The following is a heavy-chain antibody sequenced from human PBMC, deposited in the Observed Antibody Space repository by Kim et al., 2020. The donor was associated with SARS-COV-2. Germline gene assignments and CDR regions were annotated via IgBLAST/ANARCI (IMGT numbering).Heavy chain of an antibody. D-gene: IGHD6-25*01. CDR3: ARGTRQRQPHHYYDYMDV. CDR1: GGSFSGYY. CDR2: INHSGST. Sequence: AETLSLTCAVYGGSFSGYYWSWIRQPPGKGLEWIGEINHSGSTNYNPSLKSRVTISVDTSKNQFSLKLSSVTAADTAVSYCARGTRQRQPHHYYDYMDV. V-gene: IGHV4-34*01. J-gene: IGHJ6*03.